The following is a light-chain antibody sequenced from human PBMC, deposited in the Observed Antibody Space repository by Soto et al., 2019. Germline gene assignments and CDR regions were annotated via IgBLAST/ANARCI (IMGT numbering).Light chain of an antibody. CDR1: SGSIASNY. V-gene: IGLV6-57*04. CDR3: QSYQSGNVV. CDR2: EDN. J-gene: IGLJ2*01. Sequence: NFMLTQPHSVSESPGKTVTISCTRSSGSIASNYVQWYQQRPGSAPTPVIYEDNERPSGVPDRFSGSIDSSSISASLTISGLKTDDEADYYCQSYQSGNVVFGGGTQLTVL.